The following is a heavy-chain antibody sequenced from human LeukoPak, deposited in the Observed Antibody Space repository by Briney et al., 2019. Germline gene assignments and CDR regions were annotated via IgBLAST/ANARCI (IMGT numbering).Heavy chain of an antibody. D-gene: IGHD6-19*01. V-gene: IGHV4-4*02. CDR1: GASLSSVNW. CDR3: ARGVWYSFDN. J-gene: IGHJ4*02. CDR2: MDHGGNT. Sequence: SGTLSLTCAVSGASLSSVNWWSWVRQPPGKALEWIGEMDHGGNTNYNPSLKSRLTLSIDKSKNQFSLRLSSVTAADTAMYYCARGVWYSFDNWGQGTLVTVSS.